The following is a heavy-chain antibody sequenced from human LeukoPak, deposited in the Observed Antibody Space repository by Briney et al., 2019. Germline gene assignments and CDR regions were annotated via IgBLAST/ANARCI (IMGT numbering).Heavy chain of an antibody. V-gene: IGHV1-2*02. CDR1: GYTFTGYY. J-gene: IGHJ4*02. Sequence: GASVKVSCKASGYTFTGYYMHWARQAPGQGLEWMGWINPNSGGTNYAQKFQGRVTMTRDTSISTAYMELSRLRSDDTAVYYCARGVVPAAISGGNPGYWGQGTLVTVSS. D-gene: IGHD2-2*01. CDR2: INPNSGGT. CDR3: ARGVVPAAISGGNPGY.